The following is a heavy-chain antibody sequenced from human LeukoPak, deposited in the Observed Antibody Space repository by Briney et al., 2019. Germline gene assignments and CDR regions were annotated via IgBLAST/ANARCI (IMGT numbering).Heavy chain of an antibody. D-gene: IGHD6-13*01. CDR3: AKDQGGMAAAGFDY. CDR1: GFTFSSYG. Sequence: GGSLRLSCAASGFTFSSYGMHWVRQAPGKGLEWVAFIRYDGSNKYYADSVKGRFTISRDNSKKTLYLQMNSLRPEDTAVYYCAKDQGGMAAAGFDYWGQGTLVTVSS. J-gene: IGHJ4*02. V-gene: IGHV3-30*02. CDR2: IRYDGSNK.